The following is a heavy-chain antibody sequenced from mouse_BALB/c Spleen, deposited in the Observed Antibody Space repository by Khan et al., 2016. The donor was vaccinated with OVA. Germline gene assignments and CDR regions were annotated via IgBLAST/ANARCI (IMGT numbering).Heavy chain of an antibody. CDR1: GFTFSSYG. Sequence: EVELVESGGGLVQPGGSRKLSCAASGFTFSSYGMHWVRQAPEKGLEWVAYISGDSSTIYYADIVKGRFTISRDNPKNTLCLQMASIISENTAKYYCATSYFYGYYFDYWGQDTTLTVSS. J-gene: IGHJ2*01. CDR2: ISGDSSTI. V-gene: IGHV5-17*02. D-gene: IGHD1-1*01. CDR3: ATSYFYGYYFDY.